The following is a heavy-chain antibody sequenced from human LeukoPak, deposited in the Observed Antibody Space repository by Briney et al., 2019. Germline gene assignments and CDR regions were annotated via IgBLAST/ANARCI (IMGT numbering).Heavy chain of an antibody. CDR3: ARDHDYYSSLYYFDY. J-gene: IGHJ4*02. CDR2: INAGNGNT. CDR1: GYTFTSYA. D-gene: IGHD6-6*01. Sequence: ASVKVSCKASGYTFTSYAMHWVRQAPGQRLEWMGWINAGNGNTKYSQKFQGRVTITRDTSASTAYMELSSLRSEDTAVYYCARDHDYYSSLYYFDYWGQGTLVTVSS. V-gene: IGHV1-3*01.